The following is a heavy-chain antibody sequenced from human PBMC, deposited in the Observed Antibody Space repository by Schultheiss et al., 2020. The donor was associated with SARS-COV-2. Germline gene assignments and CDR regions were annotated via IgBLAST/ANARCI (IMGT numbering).Heavy chain of an antibody. CDR1: GYSFTSYW. J-gene: IGHJ6*02. Sequence: GESLKISCKGSGYSFTSYWIGWVRQMPGKGLEWMGIIYPGDSDTRYSPSFQGQVTISADKSISTAYLQWNSLKASDTATYYCARPQYSGDSGYGMDVWGQGTTVTVSS. D-gene: IGHD4-17*01. CDR3: ARPQYSGDSGYGMDV. V-gene: IGHV5-51*01. CDR2: IYPGDSDT.